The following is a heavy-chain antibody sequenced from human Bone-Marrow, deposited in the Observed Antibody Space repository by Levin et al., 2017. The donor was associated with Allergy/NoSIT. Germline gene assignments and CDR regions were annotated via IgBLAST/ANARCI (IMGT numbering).Heavy chain of an antibody. CDR1: GASISGGTFY. Sequence: LRLSCTVSGASISGGTFYWSWIRQRPGKGLEWIGFIHHSGSAYYNPSLKSRLTMSLDTSKSQFSLRVTSVTVADTAVYYCARDECAWLGECYGMDVWGQGTTVIVSS. V-gene: IGHV4-31*03. CDR2: IHHSGSA. J-gene: IGHJ6*02. D-gene: IGHD3-10*01. CDR3: ARDECAWLGECYGMDV.